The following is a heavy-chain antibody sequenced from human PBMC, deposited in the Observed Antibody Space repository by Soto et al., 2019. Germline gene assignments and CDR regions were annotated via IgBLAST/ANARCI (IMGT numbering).Heavy chain of an antibody. CDR1: GGSMNSEHYH. Sequence: QVQLQESGPGLVRPSQTLSLTCTVSGGSMNSEHYHWTWIRQAPGKGLEWIGYIHYTGSIRYNPSLQSRITTSVDTSKNLFSLNLSSVTVADTAVYFCVREDDGGDRDYYGLDVWGQGTTVTVSS. CDR2: IHYTGSI. J-gene: IGHJ6*02. D-gene: IGHD2-21*02. CDR3: VREDDGGDRDYYGLDV. V-gene: IGHV4-30-4*01.